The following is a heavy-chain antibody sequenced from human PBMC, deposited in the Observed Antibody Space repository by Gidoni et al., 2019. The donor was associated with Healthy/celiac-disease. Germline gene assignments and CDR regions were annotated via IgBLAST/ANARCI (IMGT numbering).Heavy chain of an antibody. CDR1: GFTFSDYY. J-gene: IGHJ4*02. D-gene: IGHD6-13*01. V-gene: IGHV3-11*05. CDR3: ARDQAGSSSWYEVVDY. CDR2: ISSSSSYT. Sequence: QVQLVESGGGLVKPGGSLRPSCAASGFTFSDYYMSWIRQAPGKGLEWVSYISSSSSYTNYADSVKGRFTISRDNAKNSLYLQMNSLRAEDTAVYYCARDQAGSSSWYEVVDYWGQGTLVTVSS.